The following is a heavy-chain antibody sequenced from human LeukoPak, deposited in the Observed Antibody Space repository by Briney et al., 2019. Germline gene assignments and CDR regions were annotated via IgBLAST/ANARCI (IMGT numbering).Heavy chain of an antibody. CDR1: GGSFSGYY. Sequence: SETLSLTCAVYGGSFSGYYWSWIRQPPGKGLNGIGEINHSGSTNYNPSLKSRVTISVDASKNQFSLKLSSVTAADTAVYYCARLKRGGTMVHKPLNWFDPWGQGTLVTVSS. CDR2: INHSGST. D-gene: IGHD3-10*01. CDR3: ARLKRGGTMVHKPLNWFDP. J-gene: IGHJ5*02. V-gene: IGHV4-34*09.